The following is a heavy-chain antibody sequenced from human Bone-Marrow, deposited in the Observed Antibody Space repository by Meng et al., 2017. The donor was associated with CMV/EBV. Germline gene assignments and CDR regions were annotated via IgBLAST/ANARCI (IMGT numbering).Heavy chain of an antibody. CDR1: GFTFSSYG. J-gene: IGHJ1*01. V-gene: IGHV3-30*02. D-gene: IGHD6-13*01. Sequence: SCAASGFTFSSYGMHWVRQAPGKGLEWVAFIRYDGSNKYYADSVKGRFTISRDNSKNTLYLQMNSLRAEDTAVYYCAKDTEQQLVYFQHWGQGTLVT. CDR2: IRYDGSNK. CDR3: AKDTEQQLVYFQH.